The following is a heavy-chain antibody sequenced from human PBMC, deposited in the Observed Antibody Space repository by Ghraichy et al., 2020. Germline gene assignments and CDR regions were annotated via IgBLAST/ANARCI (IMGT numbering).Heavy chain of an antibody. CDR1: GFTFSSYW. CDR3: ARAPSPSYYDILTGYYMGSDFDY. CDR2: IKQDGSEK. J-gene: IGHJ4*02. V-gene: IGHV3-7*03. D-gene: IGHD3-9*01. Sequence: GGSLRLSCAASGFTFSSYWMSWVRQAPGKGLEWVANIKQDGSEKYYVDSVKGRFTISRDNAKNSLYLQMNSLRAEDTAVYYCARAPSPSYYDILTGYYMGSDFDYWGQGTLVTVSS.